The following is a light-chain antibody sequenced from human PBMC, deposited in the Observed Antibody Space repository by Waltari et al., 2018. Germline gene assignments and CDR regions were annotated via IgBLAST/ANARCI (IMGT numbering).Light chain of an antibody. J-gene: IGKJ1*01. V-gene: IGKV3-15*01. Sequence: ETVMTQSPATLSVSPGERATLSCRASQSVSSNLAWYQQKRGQAPRLLIFGASTRATGLPARFSGSGSGTEFTLTISSLQSEDFAVYYCQQYNNWPRTFGQGTKVEIK. CDR3: QQYNNWPRT. CDR2: GAS. CDR1: QSVSSN.